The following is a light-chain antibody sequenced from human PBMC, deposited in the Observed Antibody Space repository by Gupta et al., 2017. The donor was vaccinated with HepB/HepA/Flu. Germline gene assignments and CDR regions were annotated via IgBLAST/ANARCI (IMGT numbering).Light chain of an antibody. J-gene: IGKJ5*01. Sequence: IAMTQSPDSLAVSLGERATINCKSSQSVLYSPNNKNYLAWYQLRPRLPPKLPIYRAPTPEPEIRDPSHGPTSGTDITLTMIVLKARHVTVSSSREYEAAAPTF. CDR3: REYEAAAPT. V-gene: IGKV4-1*01. CDR1: QSVLYSPNNKNY. CDR2: RAP.